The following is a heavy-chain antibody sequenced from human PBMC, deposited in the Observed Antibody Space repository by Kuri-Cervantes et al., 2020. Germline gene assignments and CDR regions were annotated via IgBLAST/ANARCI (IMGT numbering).Heavy chain of an antibody. Sequence: ASVKVSCKASGYTFTRYCMHWVRQAPGQGLEWMGIINPSGGSTSYAQKFQGRLTVTRDTSTSTVYMELSSLRSEDTAVYYCARDLTPTYYYDSSGYGAAFDIWGQGTMVTVSS. J-gene: IGHJ3*02. V-gene: IGHV1-46*01. D-gene: IGHD3-22*01. CDR1: GYTFTRYC. CDR3: ARDLTPTYYYDSSGYGAAFDI. CDR2: INPSGGST.